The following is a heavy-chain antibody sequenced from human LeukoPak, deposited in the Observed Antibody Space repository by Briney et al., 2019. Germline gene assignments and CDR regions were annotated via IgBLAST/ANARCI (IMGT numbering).Heavy chain of an antibody. CDR1: GFTFSSYG. CDR3: AKDFREPDYYFDY. Sequence: PGGSLRLSCAASGFTFSSYGMHWVRQAPGKGLERVAVISYDGSNKYYADSVKGRFTISRDNSKNTLYLQMNSLRAEDTAVYYCAKDFREPDYYFDYWGQGTLVTVSS. J-gene: IGHJ4*02. V-gene: IGHV3-30*18. CDR2: ISYDGSNK.